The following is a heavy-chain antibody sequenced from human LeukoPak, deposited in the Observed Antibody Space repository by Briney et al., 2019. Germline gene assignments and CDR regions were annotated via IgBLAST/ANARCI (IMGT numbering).Heavy chain of an antibody. V-gene: IGHV4-61*02. D-gene: IGHD2-2*01. CDR3: ARGEVVPAASYGMDV. Sequence: PSETLSLTCTVSGGSISSGSYYWSWIRQPPGKGLEWIGRIYTSGSTNYNPSLKRRGTISVDTSKNQFSLKLGSVTAADTAVYYCARGEVVPAASYGMDVWGQGTTVTVSS. CDR2: IYTSGST. J-gene: IGHJ6*02. CDR1: GGSISSGSYY.